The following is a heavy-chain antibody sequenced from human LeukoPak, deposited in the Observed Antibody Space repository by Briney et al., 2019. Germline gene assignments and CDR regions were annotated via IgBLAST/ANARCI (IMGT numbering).Heavy chain of an antibody. CDR1: GFSFSTYW. D-gene: IGHD5-18*01. J-gene: IGHJ4*02. CDR3: ARGYPFDF. V-gene: IGHV3-74*01. CDR2: IHTDGSRA. Sequence: GGSLRLSCAASGFSFSTYWMHWVRQAPGKGLVWVSRIHTDGSRASYADSVKGRFTISRDSAKNTLYLQMNSLRAEDTAVYYCARGYPFDFWGQGTLVTVSS.